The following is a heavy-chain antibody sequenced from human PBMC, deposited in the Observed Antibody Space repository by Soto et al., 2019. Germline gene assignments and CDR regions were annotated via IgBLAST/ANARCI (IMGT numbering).Heavy chain of an antibody. Sequence: VQLVESGGGLVQPGRSLRLSCTTSGFMFGDHDMSWFRQAPGKGPEWVSFIRSKAYGGTTQYAASVKGRFTISRDDSKSIAYLQMNSLKTEDTAVYYCTRGQGLWWDQGTLVTVSS. CDR2: IRSKAYGGTT. J-gene: IGHJ4*02. CDR1: GFMFGDHD. CDR3: TRGQGLW. V-gene: IGHV3-49*03. D-gene: IGHD2-21*01.